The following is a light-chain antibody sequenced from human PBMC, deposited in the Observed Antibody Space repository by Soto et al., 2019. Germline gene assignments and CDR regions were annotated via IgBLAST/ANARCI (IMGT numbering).Light chain of an antibody. CDR1: QNIYTY. J-gene: IGKJ4*01. CDR3: QQRSKWPPP. V-gene: IGKV3-11*01. Sequence: EIVLTQSPATLSLSPGERATLSCRASQNIYTYLAWYQQKPGQAPRLLIYDASKRATGIPARFGGSGSGTDFTLTISSLEPEDFAVYYCQQRSKWPPPFGGGTKVEIK. CDR2: DAS.